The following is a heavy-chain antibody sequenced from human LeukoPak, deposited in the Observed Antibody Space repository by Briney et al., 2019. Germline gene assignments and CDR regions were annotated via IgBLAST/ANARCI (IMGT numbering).Heavy chain of an antibody. J-gene: IGHJ4*02. CDR3: ARGHSSGWYVRELDY. Sequence: GGSLRLSCAASGFTFSSYSMNWVRQDPGKGLEWVSSISSSSSYIYYADSVKGRFTISRDNAKNSLYLQMNSLRAEDTAVYYCARGHSSGWYVRELDYWGQGTLVTVSS. CDR2: ISSSSSYI. CDR1: GFTFSSYS. V-gene: IGHV3-21*01. D-gene: IGHD6-19*01.